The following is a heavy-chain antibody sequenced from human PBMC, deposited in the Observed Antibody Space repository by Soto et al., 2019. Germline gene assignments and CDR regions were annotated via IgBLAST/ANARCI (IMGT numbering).Heavy chain of an antibody. CDR1: GGSISSGGYY. D-gene: IGHD6-19*01. Sequence: SETLSLTCTVSGGSISSGGYYWSWIRQHPGKGLEWIGYIYYSGSTYYNPSLKSRVTISVDTSKNQFSLKLSSVTAADTAVYYCARGYSSGWYSNWGQGTLVTVSS. V-gene: IGHV4-31*03. CDR2: IYYSGST. CDR3: ARGYSSGWYSN. J-gene: IGHJ4*02.